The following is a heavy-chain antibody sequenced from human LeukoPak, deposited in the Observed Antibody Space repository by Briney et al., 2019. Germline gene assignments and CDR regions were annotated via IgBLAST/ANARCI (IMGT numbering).Heavy chain of an antibody. CDR1: GYSISSGYY. Sequence: PSETLSLTCAVSGYSISSGYYWGCVRQAPGKGLEWIGSIYHTGSTDYNPSLKSRLIISVDMSKNQFSLNLRSVTAADTAVYYCARDKDDYVWGTYRWWGQGMLVTVSS. CDR3: ARDKDDYVWGTYRW. D-gene: IGHD3-16*02. CDR2: IYHTGST. V-gene: IGHV4-38-2*01. J-gene: IGHJ4*02.